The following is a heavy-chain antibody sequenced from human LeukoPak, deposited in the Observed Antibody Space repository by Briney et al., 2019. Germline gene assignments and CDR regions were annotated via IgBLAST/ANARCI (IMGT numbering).Heavy chain of an antibody. D-gene: IGHD3-22*01. CDR3: ARVKYDSSGPSSFDY. CDR2: IYYSGST. CDR1: GGSISSGGYY. Sequence: PSETLSLTCTVSGGSISSGGYYWSWIRQHPGKGLEWIGYIYYSGSTYYNPSLKSRVTISVDTSKNQFSLKLSSVTDADTAVYYCARVKYDSSGPSSFDYWGQGTLVTVSS. V-gene: IGHV4-31*03. J-gene: IGHJ4*02.